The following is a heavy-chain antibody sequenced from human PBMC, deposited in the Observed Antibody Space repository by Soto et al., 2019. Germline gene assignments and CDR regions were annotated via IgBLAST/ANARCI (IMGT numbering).Heavy chain of an antibody. Sequence: QVQLQESGPGLVKPSQTLSLTCTVSGDSISRGGYYWNWLRQHPRKGLEWIGYIYPGGSTIYNPSLKSRVTISVDTSKNWLSLELSNVTAADTAVYYCARDGAGAYGLGWFDPWGQGILVTVSS. D-gene: IGHD2-21*01. J-gene: IGHJ5*02. CDR3: ARDGAGAYGLGWFDP. CDR1: GDSISRGGYY. V-gene: IGHV4-31*03. CDR2: IYPGGST.